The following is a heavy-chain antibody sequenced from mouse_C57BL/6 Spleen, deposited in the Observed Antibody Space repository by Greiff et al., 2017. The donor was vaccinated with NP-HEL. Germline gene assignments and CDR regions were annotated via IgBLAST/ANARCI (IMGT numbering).Heavy chain of an antibody. V-gene: IGHV5-9-1*02. CDR2: ISSGGDYI. CDR3: TREGTTVPGYFDV. J-gene: IGHJ1*03. Sequence: EVKLVESGEGLVKPGGSLKLSCAASGFTFSSYAMSWVRQTPEKRLEWVAYISSGGDYIYYADTVKGRFTISRDNARNTLYLQMSSLKSEDTAMYYCTREGTTVPGYFDVWGTGTTVTVSS. CDR1: GFTFSSYA. D-gene: IGHD1-1*01.